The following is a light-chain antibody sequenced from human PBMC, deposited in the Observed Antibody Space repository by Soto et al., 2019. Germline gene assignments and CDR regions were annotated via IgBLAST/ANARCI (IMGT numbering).Light chain of an antibody. Sequence: DIVMTQSPDSLAVSLGERATINCKSSQSVCYSYNNKNYLAWYQQKAGQPPKLLFYWASTRESGVPDRFSGSGSGADFTLTITNLQAEDMAVYYYQQYYAIPHTFGQGTKLEIK. V-gene: IGKV4-1*01. J-gene: IGKJ2*01. CDR3: QQYYAIPHT. CDR1: QSVCYSYNNKNY. CDR2: WAS.